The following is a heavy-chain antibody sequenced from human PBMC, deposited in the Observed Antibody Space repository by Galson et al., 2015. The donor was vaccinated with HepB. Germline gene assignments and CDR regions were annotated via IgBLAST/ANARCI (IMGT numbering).Heavy chain of an antibody. CDR2: ISYDGRDS. J-gene: IGHJ4*02. CDR3: ARAVGYCTGTSCQRLDY. V-gene: IGHV3-30*04. D-gene: IGHD2-2*01. CDR1: GFTFTSYP. Sequence: SLRLSCAASGFTFTSYPIHWVRQAPGKRLEWVAVISYDGRDSYFADSVKGRFTTSRDNSKNTVYLQMNSLRPEDTAVYYCARAVGYCTGTSCQRLDYWGRGSLVTVSS.